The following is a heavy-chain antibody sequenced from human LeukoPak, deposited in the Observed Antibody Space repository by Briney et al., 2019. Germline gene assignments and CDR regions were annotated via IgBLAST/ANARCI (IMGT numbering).Heavy chain of an antibody. Sequence: SETLSPTCTVSGGSISSSSYYWGWIRQPPGKGLEWIGSIYYSGSTYYNPSLKSRVTISVDTSKNQFSLKLSSVTAADTAVYYCARGQYDFWSGYSQYYFDYWGQGTLVTVSS. CDR1: GGSISSSSYY. D-gene: IGHD3-3*01. J-gene: IGHJ4*02. V-gene: IGHV4-39*07. CDR3: ARGQYDFWSGYSQYYFDY. CDR2: IYYSGST.